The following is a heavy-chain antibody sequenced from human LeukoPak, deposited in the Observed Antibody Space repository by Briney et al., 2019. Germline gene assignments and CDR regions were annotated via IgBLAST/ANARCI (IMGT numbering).Heavy chain of an antibody. CDR2: ISDSGGST. Sequence: GGSLRLSCSASGFPFSSYAMHWVRQAPGKGLEYDSAISDSGGSTYYADSVKGRFTISRDNSKNTLYLQMSRLRAEDTAVYFCVRGYSFGPYGMDVWGQGTTVTVSS. V-gene: IGHV3-64D*09. J-gene: IGHJ6*02. CDR1: GFPFSSYA. CDR3: VRGYSFGPYGMDV. D-gene: IGHD2-15*01.